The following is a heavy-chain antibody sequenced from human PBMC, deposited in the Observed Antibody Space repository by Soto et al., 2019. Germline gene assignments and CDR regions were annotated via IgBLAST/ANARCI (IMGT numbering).Heavy chain of an antibody. CDR3: AIDRVYSNSIFDY. J-gene: IGHJ4*02. Sequence: XGTLSLTCAVSGYSISSGYYWSWIRQPPGKGLEWIGSIYHSGSTYYNPSLKSRVTISVDTSKNQFSLRLSSVTAADTAVYYCAIDRVYSNSIFDYWGQGTLVTVS. V-gene: IGHV4-38-2*02. CDR2: IYHSGST. D-gene: IGHD4-4*01. CDR1: GYSISSGYY.